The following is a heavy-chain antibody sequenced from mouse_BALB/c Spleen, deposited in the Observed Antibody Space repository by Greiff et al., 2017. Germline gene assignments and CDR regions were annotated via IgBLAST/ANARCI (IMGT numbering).Heavy chain of an antibody. CDR1: GYTFTSYW. V-gene: IGHV1-87*01. CDR2: IYPGDGDT. J-gene: IGHJ3*01. Sequence: VQLQESGAELARPGASVKLSCKASGYTFTSYWMQWVKQRPGQGLEWIGAIYPGDGDTRYTQKFKGKATLTADKSSSTAYMQLSSLASEDSAVYYCARTNWDLFAYWGQGTLVTVSA. D-gene: IGHD4-1*01. CDR3: ARTNWDLFAY.